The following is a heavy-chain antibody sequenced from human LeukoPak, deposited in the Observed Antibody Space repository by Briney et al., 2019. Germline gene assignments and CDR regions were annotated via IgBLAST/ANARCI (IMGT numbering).Heavy chain of an antibody. CDR2: IKPNSGGT. Sequence: ASVKVSCKASGYTFTGHYMHWVRHAPGPGLEWMGWIKPNSGGTNYAQKFQGRVTMTRDTSISTAYMELSRLRSDDTAVYYCARVLQYDILAGFKSYGMDVWGQGTTVTVSS. CDR1: GYTFTGHY. V-gene: IGHV1-2*02. CDR3: ARVLQYDILAGFKSYGMDV. J-gene: IGHJ6*01. D-gene: IGHD3-9*01.